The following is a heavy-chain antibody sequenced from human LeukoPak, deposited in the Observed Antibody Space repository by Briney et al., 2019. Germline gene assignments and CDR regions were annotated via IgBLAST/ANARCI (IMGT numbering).Heavy chain of an antibody. J-gene: IGHJ4*03. D-gene: IGHD3-10*01. Sequence: TGGSLRLSCAASGFTFSSYAMSWVRQAPGKGLEWVSAISGSGGSTYYADSVKGRFTISRDNSKNTLYLQMNSLRAEDTAVYYCAKVRANYYGSGSSEYWGHGTLVTVSS. CDR3: AKVRANYYGSGSSEY. CDR1: GFTFSSYA. V-gene: IGHV3-23*01. CDR2: ISGSGGST.